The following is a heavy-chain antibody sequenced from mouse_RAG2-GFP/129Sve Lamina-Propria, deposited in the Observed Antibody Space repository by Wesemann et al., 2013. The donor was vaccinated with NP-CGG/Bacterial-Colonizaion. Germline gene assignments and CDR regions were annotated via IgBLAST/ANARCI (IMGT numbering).Heavy chain of an antibody. CDR3: ARVSNYYFDY. V-gene: IGHV1-26*01. Sequence: GKATLTVDKSSSTAYMELRSLTSEDSAVYYCARVSNYYFDYWGQGTTLTVSS. J-gene: IGHJ2*01. D-gene: IGHD2-5*01.